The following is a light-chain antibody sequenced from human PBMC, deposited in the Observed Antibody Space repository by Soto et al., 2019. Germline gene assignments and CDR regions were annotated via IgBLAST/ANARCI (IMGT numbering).Light chain of an antibody. CDR1: QGITNR. Sequence: RMYLSVFSVSASVGDRVTITCRASQGITNRLAWYQQKPGKAPKLLIYEASSLQSGVPSRISGSGSGTDFTLTISSLQPEDFATYYCQQANSFPITFGQGTRLDIK. CDR3: QQANSFPIT. V-gene: IGKV1D-12*01. CDR2: EAS. J-gene: IGKJ5*01.